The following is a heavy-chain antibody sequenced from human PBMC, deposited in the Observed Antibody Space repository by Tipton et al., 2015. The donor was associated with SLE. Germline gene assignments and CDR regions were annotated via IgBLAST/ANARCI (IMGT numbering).Heavy chain of an antibody. CDR2: IIPRGVST. D-gene: IGHD2-2*01. Sequence: QVQLVQSGAEVKKPGASGKVSCKASGYNFTSYSLHWVRQAPGQGLEWMGIIIPRGVSTRYAQKFQGRVSMTRDTSTNTVYMELSSLRSEDTAVYYCARGGPYQRLPLCMDVWGKGTTVTVSS. J-gene: IGHJ6*03. V-gene: IGHV1-46*01. CDR3: ARGGPYQRLPLCMDV. CDR1: GYNFTSYS.